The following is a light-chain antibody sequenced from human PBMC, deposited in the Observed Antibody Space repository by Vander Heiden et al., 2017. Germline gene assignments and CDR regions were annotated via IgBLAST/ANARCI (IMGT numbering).Light chain of an antibody. Sequence: QSALTQPASVSGSPGQSITISCTGTSSDVGGYNDGSWYQQHPGKAPKLMIYDVSNRPAGVSNRFSGSKSGNTASLTISGLQAEDDADYYCSSYTSSSTLVFGTGTKVTVL. CDR2: DVS. V-gene: IGLV2-14*03. CDR3: SSYTSSSTLV. CDR1: SSDVGGYND. J-gene: IGLJ1*01.